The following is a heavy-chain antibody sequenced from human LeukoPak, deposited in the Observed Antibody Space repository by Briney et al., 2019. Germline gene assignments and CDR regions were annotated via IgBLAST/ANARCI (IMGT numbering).Heavy chain of an antibody. D-gene: IGHD3-22*01. CDR1: GYTFTGDS. Sequence: ASGKVSCKASGYTFTGDSIHWVRHRPGQGREWGGGINPNSGGTNNAHKFQGRVSLTRDTAITTDYLELSRLRSDATDAYFSACETQDSSGYIDYWGQGTLVTVSS. J-gene: IGHJ4*02. CDR3: ACETQDSSGYIDY. CDR2: INPNSGGT. V-gene: IGHV1-2*02.